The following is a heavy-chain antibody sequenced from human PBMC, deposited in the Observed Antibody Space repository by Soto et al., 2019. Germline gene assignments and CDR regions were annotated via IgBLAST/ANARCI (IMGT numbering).Heavy chain of an antibody. V-gene: IGHV1-69*06. D-gene: IGHD2-15*01. CDR2: IIPIFGTA. J-gene: IGHJ4*02. Sequence: SVKVSCKASGGTFSSYAISWVLQAPGQGLEWMGGIIPIFGTANYAQKFRGRVTITADKSTSTAYMELSSLRSEDTAVYYCARERGGGPLGGYYFDYWGQGTLVTVSS. CDR1: GGTFSSYA. CDR3: ARERGGGPLGGYYFDY.